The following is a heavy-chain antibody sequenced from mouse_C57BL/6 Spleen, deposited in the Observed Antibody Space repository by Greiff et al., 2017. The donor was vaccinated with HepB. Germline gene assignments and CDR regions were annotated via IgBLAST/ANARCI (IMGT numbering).Heavy chain of an antibody. CDR3: ARTYYYGSRYYYAMDY. CDR1: GFTFSDYG. J-gene: IGHJ4*01. V-gene: IGHV5-17*01. Sequence: EVKLVESGGGLVKPGGSLKLSCAASGFTFSDYGMHWVRQAPEKGLEWVAYISSGSSTIYYADTVKGRFTISRDNAKNTLFLQMTSLRSEDTAMYYCARTYYYGSRYYYAMDYWGQGTSVTVSS. CDR2: ISSGSSTI. D-gene: IGHD1-1*01.